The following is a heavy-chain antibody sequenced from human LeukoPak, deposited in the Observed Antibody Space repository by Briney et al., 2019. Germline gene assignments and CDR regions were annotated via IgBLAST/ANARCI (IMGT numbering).Heavy chain of an antibody. Sequence: SQTLSLTCTVSGGSISSGSYYWSWIRQPAGKGLEWIGRIYTSGSTNYNPSLKGRVTISVDTSKNQFSLKLSSVTAADTAVYYCARVVVTAFGYFDLWGRGTLVTVSS. CDR2: IYTSGST. CDR3: ARVVVTAFGYFDL. J-gene: IGHJ2*01. D-gene: IGHD2-2*01. CDR1: GGSISSGSYY. V-gene: IGHV4-61*02.